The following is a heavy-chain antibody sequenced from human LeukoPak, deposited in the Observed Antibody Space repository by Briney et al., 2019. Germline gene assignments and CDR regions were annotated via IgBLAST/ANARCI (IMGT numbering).Heavy chain of an antibody. CDR1: GGSFSGYY. CDR3: ESGVAARKGGSTGLIDY. D-gene: IGHD6-6*01. Sequence: SETLSLTCAVYGGSFSGYYWSWIRQPPGKGLEWIGEINHSGSTNYNPSLKSRVTISVDTSKNQFSLKLSSVTAADTAVYYCESGVAARKGGSTGLIDYWGQGTLVTVSS. J-gene: IGHJ4*02. V-gene: IGHV4-34*01. CDR2: INHSGST.